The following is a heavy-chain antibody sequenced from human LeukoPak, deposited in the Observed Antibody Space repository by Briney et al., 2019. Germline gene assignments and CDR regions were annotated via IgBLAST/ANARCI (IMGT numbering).Heavy chain of an antibody. J-gene: IGHJ4*02. CDR1: GYSISSGYY. D-gene: IGHD2-2*01. CDR2: IYHSGST. Sequence: SETLSITCAVSGYSISSGYYWGWIRQPPGKGLEWIGSIYHSGSTYYNPSLKSRVTISVDTSKNQFSLKLSSVTAADTAVYYCARGSCSSTSCYSIGVPFDYWGQGTLVTVSS. CDR3: ARGSCSSTSCYSIGVPFDY. V-gene: IGHV4-38-2*01.